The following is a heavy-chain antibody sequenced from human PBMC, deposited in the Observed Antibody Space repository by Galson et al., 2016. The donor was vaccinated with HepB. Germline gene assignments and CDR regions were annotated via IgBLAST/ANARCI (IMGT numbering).Heavy chain of an antibody. CDR2: IWYDGSNK. V-gene: IGHV3-33*01. J-gene: IGHJ6*03. D-gene: IGHD2-21*01. CDR1: GFTFFTYG. Sequence: SLRLSCAASGFTFFTYGMHWVRQAPGKGLEWVAVIWYDGSNKYCADSVKGRFTISRDNSKNTLYLQMNSLRAEDTAVYYCARGGTYCGGDCYYYTDVWGKGTTVTVSS. CDR3: ARGGTYCGGDCYYYTDV.